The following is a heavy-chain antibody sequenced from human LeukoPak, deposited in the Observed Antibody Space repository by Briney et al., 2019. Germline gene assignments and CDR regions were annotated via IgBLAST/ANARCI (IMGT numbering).Heavy chain of an antibody. CDR1: GLAKGRSW. CDR3: ATTFPYCSEDNCAL. CDR2: VKPGVSVQ. D-gene: IGHD2-15*01. V-gene: IGHV3-7*01. Sequence: GGSLTLSCIASGLAKGRSWMSWPRQSPGKRLEWVANVKPGVSVQKDVDSASGRFTISRDYAKNSLYLQMNNLSAGDTAVYYCATTFPYCSEDNCALGGQGTLATVSS. J-gene: IGHJ1*01.